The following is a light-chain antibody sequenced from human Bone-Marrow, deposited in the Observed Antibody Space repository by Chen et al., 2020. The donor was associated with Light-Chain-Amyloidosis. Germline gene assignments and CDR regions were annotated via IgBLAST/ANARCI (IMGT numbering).Light chain of an antibody. V-gene: IGLV3-21*02. CDR1: NIGSTS. J-gene: IGLJ3*02. Sequence: SYVLTQPSSVSVAPGQTATIACGGNNIGSTSVHWYQQTPGQAPLLVVYDDSDRPSGIPERWSGSNSGNTASLTSGRVEAGDEADYYCPVWDRSSDRPVFGGGTKLTVL. CDR3: PVWDRSSDRPV. CDR2: DDS.